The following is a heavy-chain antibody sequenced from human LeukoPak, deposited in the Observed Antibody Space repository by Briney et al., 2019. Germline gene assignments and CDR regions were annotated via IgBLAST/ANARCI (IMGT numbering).Heavy chain of an antibody. CDR3: AKEVGEYYFDC. Sequence: GGSLRLSCAASGFTFDDYAMHRVRQAPGKGLEWVSGVSWNSGSIGYADSVKGRFTIPRDNAKNSLYLQMNSLRAEDTALYYCAKEVGEYYFDCWGQGTLVTVSS. CDR2: VSWNSGSI. D-gene: IGHD3-10*01. V-gene: IGHV3-9*01. CDR1: GFTFDDYA. J-gene: IGHJ4*02.